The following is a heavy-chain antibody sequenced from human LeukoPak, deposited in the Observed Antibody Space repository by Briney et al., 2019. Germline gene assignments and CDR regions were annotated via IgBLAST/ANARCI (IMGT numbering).Heavy chain of an antibody. Sequence: PSETLSLTCAVYGGSFSGYYWSWIRQPPGKGLEWIGEINHSGSTNYNPSLKSRVTISVDTSKNQFSLKLSSATAADTAVYYCARAGNLYYYDSRGDYWGQGTLVTVSS. J-gene: IGHJ4*02. CDR2: INHSGST. CDR1: GGSFSGYY. D-gene: IGHD3-22*01. V-gene: IGHV4-34*01. CDR3: ARAGNLYYYDSRGDY.